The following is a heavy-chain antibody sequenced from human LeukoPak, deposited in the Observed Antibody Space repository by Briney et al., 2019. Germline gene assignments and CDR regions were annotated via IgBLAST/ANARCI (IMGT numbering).Heavy chain of an antibody. CDR3: ARGANYYYGSGSYYAY. Sequence: SETLSLTCAVYGGSFSGYYWSWVRQPPGKGLEWIGEINHSGSTNYNPSLKSRVTISVDTSKNQFSLKLSSVTAADTAVYYCARGANYYYGSGSYYAYWGQGTLVTVSS. J-gene: IGHJ4*02. CDR1: GGSFSGYY. V-gene: IGHV4-34*01. CDR2: INHSGST. D-gene: IGHD3-10*01.